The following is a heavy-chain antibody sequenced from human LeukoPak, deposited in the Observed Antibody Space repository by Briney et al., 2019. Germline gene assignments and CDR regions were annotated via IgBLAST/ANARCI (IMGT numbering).Heavy chain of an antibody. Sequence: SETLSPTCTVSGGSISTYYWSWIRQPPGKGLEWIGYIYNSGSTNYNPSLKSRVTISVDTSKNQFSLKLSSVTAADTAVYYCAREVYSSGSFDYWGQGTLVTVSS. CDR1: GGSISTYY. CDR3: AREVYSSGSFDY. CDR2: IYNSGST. V-gene: IGHV4-59*01. J-gene: IGHJ4*02. D-gene: IGHD6-25*01.